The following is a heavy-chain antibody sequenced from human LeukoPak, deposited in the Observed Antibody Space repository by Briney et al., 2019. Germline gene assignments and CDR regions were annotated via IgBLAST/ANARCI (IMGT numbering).Heavy chain of an antibody. CDR2: ISYDGSNK. J-gene: IGHJ4*02. CDR1: GFTFSSYT. D-gene: IGHD3/OR15-3a*01. Sequence: GRSLRLSCAASGFTFSSYTMHWVRQTPGKGLEWVAVISYDGSNKYYADSVKGRFTISRDNSKNTLYLQMNSLRAEDTAMYYCARGSGYKYDFTGRERTKSRLDYWGQGTLVAVSS. V-gene: IGHV3-30*04. CDR3: ARGSGYKYDFTGRERTKSRLDY.